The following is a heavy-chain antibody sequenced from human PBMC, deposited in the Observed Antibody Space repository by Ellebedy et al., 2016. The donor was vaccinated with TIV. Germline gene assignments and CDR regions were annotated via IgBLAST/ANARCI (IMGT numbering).Heavy chain of an antibody. CDR2: FGGRSTTT. V-gene: IGHV3-23*01. J-gene: IGHJ3*02. Sequence: GESLKISXEASGFTFRSYAMRWLRQAPRKGLEWVSVFGGRSTTTYYADSVKGRFTISRDNSKNTLFLQMNSLRGDDTARYYCAKISPTHRGAFDIWGQGTMVTVSS. CDR1: GFTFRSYA. CDR3: AKISPTHRGAFDI. D-gene: IGHD3-3*02.